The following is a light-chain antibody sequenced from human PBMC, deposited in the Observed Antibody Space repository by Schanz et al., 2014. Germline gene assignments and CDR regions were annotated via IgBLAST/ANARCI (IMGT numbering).Light chain of an antibody. CDR2: DVS. CDR3: SSYAGSSTWV. V-gene: IGLV2-14*03. Sequence: QSVLTQPPSASGSSGQSVTISCTGTSSDVGGYKYVSWYQQHPGKAPKLMIYDVSDRPSGVSNRFSGSKSGNTASLTISGLQAEDEADYYCSSYAGSSTWVFGGGTKLTVL. CDR1: SSDVGGYKY. J-gene: IGLJ3*02.